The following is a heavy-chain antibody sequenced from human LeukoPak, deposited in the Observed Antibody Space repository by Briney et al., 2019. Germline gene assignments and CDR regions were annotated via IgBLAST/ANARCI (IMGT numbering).Heavy chain of an antibody. J-gene: IGHJ4*02. D-gene: IGHD3-3*01. CDR3: AGSREFWSGYIDY. V-gene: IGHV4-34*01. CDR1: GGSFSGYY. CDR2: INHSGST. Sequence: SETLSLTCAVYGGSFSGYYWSWIRQPPVKGLEWIGEINHSGSTNYNPSLKSRVTISVDTSKNQFSLKLSSVTAADTAVYYCAGSREFWSGYIDYWGQGTLVTVSS.